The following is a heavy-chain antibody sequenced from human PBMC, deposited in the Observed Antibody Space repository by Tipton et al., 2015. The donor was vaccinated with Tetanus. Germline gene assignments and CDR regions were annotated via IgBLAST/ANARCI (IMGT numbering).Heavy chain of an antibody. V-gene: IGHV1-69*06. J-gene: IGHJ3*02. D-gene: IGHD1-1*01. CDR1: GGTFKGYA. CDR3: ATVGAGLRRREGPLDS. Sequence: AEVKKPGSSVRVSCKTSGGTFKGYAISWVRQAPGHGLEWMGMIVPLFGSAYYAQKFQDRVTITADKSASTAYLDLRSLKSDDTAVYYCATVGAGLRRREGPLDSWGQGTMVTVSS. CDR2: IVPLFGSA.